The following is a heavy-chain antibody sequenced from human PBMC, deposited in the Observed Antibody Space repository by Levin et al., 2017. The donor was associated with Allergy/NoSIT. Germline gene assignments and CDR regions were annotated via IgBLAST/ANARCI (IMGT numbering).Heavy chain of an antibody. CDR1: GFTFSSYA. Sequence: GGSLRLSCAASGFTFSSYAMHWVRQAPGKGLEWVAVISYDGSNKYYADSVKGRFTISRDNSKNTLYLQMNSLRAEDTAVYYCAGGGGDYGPGDYWGQGTLVTVSS. J-gene: IGHJ4*02. V-gene: IGHV3-30-3*01. D-gene: IGHD4-17*01. CDR3: AGGGGDYGPGDY. CDR2: ISYDGSNK.